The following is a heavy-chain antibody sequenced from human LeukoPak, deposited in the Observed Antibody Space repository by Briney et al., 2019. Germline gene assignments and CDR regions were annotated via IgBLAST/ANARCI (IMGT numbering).Heavy chain of an antibody. D-gene: IGHD3-10*01. CDR1: GGSISSYY. J-gene: IGHJ5*02. Sequence: PSETLSLTCTVSGGSISSYYWVWIRQPPGKGLEWIGTIYYTGSPYYNPSLKSRVTISIDTSKNQFSLKLSSVTAADTAVYYCARRGGYYGSGKTYWFDPWGQGTLVTVSS. CDR2: IYYTGSP. CDR3: ARRGGYYGSGKTYWFDP. V-gene: IGHV4-39*01.